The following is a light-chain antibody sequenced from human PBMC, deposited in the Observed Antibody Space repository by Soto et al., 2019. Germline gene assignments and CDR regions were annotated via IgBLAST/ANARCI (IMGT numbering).Light chain of an antibody. CDR3: QQYGSSPPDT. Sequence: EVVLTQSPGTLSLSPGERATLSCRASQSVSNNYLAWYQQKPGQSPKLLIFPSSDRATGIPDRFSGSGSGPDFALTISSREPEEFAVYYCQQYGSSPPDTFGQGTKLEIK. V-gene: IGKV3-20*01. CDR1: QSVSNNY. J-gene: IGKJ2*01. CDR2: PSS.